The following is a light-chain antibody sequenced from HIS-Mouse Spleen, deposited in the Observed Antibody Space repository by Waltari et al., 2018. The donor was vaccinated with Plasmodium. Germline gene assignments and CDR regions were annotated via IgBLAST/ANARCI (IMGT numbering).Light chain of an antibody. CDR3: QPRSNRPIT. CDR2: GVS. V-gene: IGKV3-11*01. CDR1: QSVSSY. J-gene: IGKJ3*01. Sequence: EIVLTQSPATLSLSPGERATLSCRASQSVSSYLAWYQQKPGQAPRLLIYGVSNRATGIPARFIGMGSGTDFTLTSSSLEPEDLAVYYWQPRSNRPITFGPGTKVDS.